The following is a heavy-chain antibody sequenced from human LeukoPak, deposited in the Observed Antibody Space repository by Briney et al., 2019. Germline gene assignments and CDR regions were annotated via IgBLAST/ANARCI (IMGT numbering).Heavy chain of an antibody. V-gene: IGHV5-51*01. J-gene: IGHJ5*02. CDR2: ISPANSET. Sequence: PGGSLKISCKGSGYRFTSYWIAWVRQKPGKGLELMGIISPANSETLYSPSFQGQVTMSADSSTAYLQWSSLKASDTAIYYCARRGGNWLDPWGQGTLVTVSS. D-gene: IGHD3-16*01. CDR3: ARRGGNWLDP. CDR1: GYRFTSYW.